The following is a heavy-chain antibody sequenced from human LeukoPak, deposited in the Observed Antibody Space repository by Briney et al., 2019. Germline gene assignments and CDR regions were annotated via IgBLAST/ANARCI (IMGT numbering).Heavy chain of an antibody. CDR2: ISGSGGST. CDR1: GFTFSSYA. CDR3: AKDEKAIVVVPAAISFYFDY. Sequence: GGSLRLSCAASGFTFSSYAMSWVRQAPGKGLEWVSAISGSGGSTYYADSVKGRFTISRDNSKNTLYLQMNTLRAEDTAVYYCAKDEKAIVVVPAAISFYFDYWGQGTLVTVSS. V-gene: IGHV3-23*01. J-gene: IGHJ4*02. D-gene: IGHD2-2*02.